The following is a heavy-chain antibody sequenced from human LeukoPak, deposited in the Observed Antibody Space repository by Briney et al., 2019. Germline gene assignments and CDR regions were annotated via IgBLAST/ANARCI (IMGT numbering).Heavy chain of an antibody. D-gene: IGHD2-21*01. Sequence: QTGGSLRLSCAAPGFTVISTNMGWVRQPPGKGLEWVSVIYSGGSTYYADSVKGRFTISRDNSKNTLYLQMNSLRAEDTAVYYCYSPFDYWGQGTLVTVSS. V-gene: IGHV3-53*01. CDR3: YSPFDY. J-gene: IGHJ4*02. CDR2: IYSGGST. CDR1: GFTVISTN.